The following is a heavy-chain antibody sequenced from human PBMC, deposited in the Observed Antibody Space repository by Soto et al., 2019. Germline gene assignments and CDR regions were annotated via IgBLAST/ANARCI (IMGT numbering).Heavy chain of an antibody. D-gene: IGHD1-26*01. J-gene: IGHJ6*02. CDR2: IYPGDSDT. CDR3: ARRETSGSYYYSYYSMDV. CDR1: GYSFISYW. V-gene: IGHV5-51*01. Sequence: PGESLKISCKGFGYSFISYWIAWVRQMPGQGLEWMGIIYPGDSDTRYSPSFQGQVTISADRSTGTAYLQWNFLKASDTATYYCARRETSGSYYYSYYSMDVWGQGTTVTVSS.